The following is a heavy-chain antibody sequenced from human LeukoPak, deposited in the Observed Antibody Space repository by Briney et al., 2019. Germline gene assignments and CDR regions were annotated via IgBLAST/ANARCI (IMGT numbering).Heavy chain of an antibody. V-gene: IGHV3-23*01. Sequence: HPGGSLRLSCAASGFTFDNYAMSWVRQAPGKGLEWVSAISGGGENTHYAESVKGRFTISRDNSKNTLYLQMNSLRAEDTAVYYCAKAYCGGDCYSAPHDAFDIWGQGTMVTVSS. D-gene: IGHD2-21*01. J-gene: IGHJ3*02. CDR2: ISGGGENT. CDR1: GFTFDNYA. CDR3: AKAYCGGDCYSAPHDAFDI.